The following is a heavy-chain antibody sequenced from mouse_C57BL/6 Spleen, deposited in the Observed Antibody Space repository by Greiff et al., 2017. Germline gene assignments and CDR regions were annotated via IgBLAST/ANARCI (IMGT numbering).Heavy chain of an antibody. V-gene: IGHV1-52*01. CDR2: IDPSDSET. CDR3: ARVGAQAKGFAY. CDR1: GYTFTSYW. Sequence: QVQLQQPGAELVRPGSSVKLSCKASGYTFTSYWMHWVKQRPIQGLEWIGNIDPSDSETHYNQKFKDKATLTVDKSSSTAYMQLSSLTSEDSAVYYCARVGAQAKGFAYWGQGTLVTVSA. J-gene: IGHJ3*01. D-gene: IGHD3-2*02.